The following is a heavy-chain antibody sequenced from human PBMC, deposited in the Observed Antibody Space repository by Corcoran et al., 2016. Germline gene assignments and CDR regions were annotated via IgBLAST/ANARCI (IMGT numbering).Heavy chain of an antibody. D-gene: IGHD6-19*01. CDR3: ARDPMAGTDYFDY. V-gene: IGHV3-21*01. CDR1: GFMFITYS. Sequence: EVQLVESGGGLVKPGGSLRLSCAASGFMFITYSIHWVRQAPGKGLEWVSSISSTGSYKDYADSVKGRFTISRDNAKNSLYLQMNSLRAEYTAVYYCARDPMAGTDYFDYWGQGTLVTVSS. J-gene: IGHJ4*02. CDR2: ISSTGSYK.